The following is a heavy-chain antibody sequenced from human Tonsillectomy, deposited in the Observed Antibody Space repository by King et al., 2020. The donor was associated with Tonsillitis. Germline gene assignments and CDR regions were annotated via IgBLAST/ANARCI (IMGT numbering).Heavy chain of an antibody. Sequence: TLKESGPTMVKPTQTLTLTCTFSGFSLSTSAVGVGWIRQPPGKALEWLAFIYWNDEKHYSPSLESRFTITKDTSKNQVFLTMTNMDPVDTGTYYCAHSSGWLFDYGGQGTLITVSS. V-gene: IGHV2-5*01. CDR1: GFSLSTSAVG. CDR3: AHSSGWLFDY. J-gene: IGHJ4*02. CDR2: IYWNDEK. D-gene: IGHD6-19*01.